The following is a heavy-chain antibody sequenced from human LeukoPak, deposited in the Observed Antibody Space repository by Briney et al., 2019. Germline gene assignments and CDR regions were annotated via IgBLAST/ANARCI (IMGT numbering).Heavy chain of an antibody. CDR2: IYHNGST. CDR3: ARDQDYYGSGTIHFDY. Sequence: SETLSLTCAVSGGSISNNWWTWVRQPPGKGLEWIVEIYHNGSTNYNPSLKTRVTISVDKSKNQFSLKLRSVTAADTAVYYCARDQDYYGSGTIHFDYWGQGTLVTVSS. V-gene: IGHV4-4*02. D-gene: IGHD3-10*01. CDR1: GGSISNNW. J-gene: IGHJ4*02.